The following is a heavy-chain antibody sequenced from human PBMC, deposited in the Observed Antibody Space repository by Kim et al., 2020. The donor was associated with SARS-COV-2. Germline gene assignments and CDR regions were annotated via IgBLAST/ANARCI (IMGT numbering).Heavy chain of an antibody. CDR2: IWYDGGNE. CDR3: AKALGFRSSWSNGMDV. V-gene: IGHV3-33*06. D-gene: IGHD6-13*01. CDR1: GFTFTSYG. J-gene: IGHJ6*02. Sequence: GGSLRLSCAASGFTFTSYGMHWVRQAPGKGLEWVAVIWYDGGNEHYADSVKGRFTISRDNSKNRLYLQMNSLRAEDTAVYHCAKALGFRSSWSNGMDVWGQGTTVTVSS.